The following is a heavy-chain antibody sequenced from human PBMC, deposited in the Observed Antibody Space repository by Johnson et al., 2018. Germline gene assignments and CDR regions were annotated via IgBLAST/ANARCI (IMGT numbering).Heavy chain of an antibody. Sequence: VQLVESGGGLVKPGGSLRLSCATSGLTFSSYSMNWVRQAPGKGLEWVSYISRSGSTIYYADSVKGRFTISRENAKNSLYLQRNSLRAEDTAVYYCARDREYYMDVWGKGTTVTVSS. V-gene: IGHV3-21*05. CDR3: ARDREYYMDV. J-gene: IGHJ6*03. CDR2: ISRSGSTI. CDR1: GLTFSSYS.